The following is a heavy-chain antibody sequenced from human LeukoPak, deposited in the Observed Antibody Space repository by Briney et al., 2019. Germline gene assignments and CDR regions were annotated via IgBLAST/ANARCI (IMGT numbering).Heavy chain of an antibody. V-gene: IGHV3-48*03. Sequence: PGGSLRLSCAISGFTFSGCELTWVRQAPGKGLEWISYISRSGNTIYYADSVKGRFTTSRDNAKNSLHLQMNRLRVEDTAVYYCAKVATMVRLPLDALDIWGQGTMVSVSS. CDR3: AKVATMVRLPLDALDI. CDR2: ISRSGNTI. D-gene: IGHD3-10*01. J-gene: IGHJ3*02. CDR1: GFTFSGCE.